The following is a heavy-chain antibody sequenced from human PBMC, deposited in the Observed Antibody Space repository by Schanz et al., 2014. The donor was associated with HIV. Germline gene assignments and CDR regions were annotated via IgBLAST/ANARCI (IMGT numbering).Heavy chain of an antibody. CDR3: VLPSPKIVGGLGEHYFDP. Sequence: EQLVASGGGVVQPGRSLRLSCAASGFSFSNFWVTWVRQAPGKRLEWVANIKQDESEKYYADSVKGRFTISRDNAKNSLYLQMNSLRAEDTAVYYCVLPSPKIVGGLGEHYFDPWGQGTLVTVSS. D-gene: IGHD1-26*01. CDR2: IKQDESEK. V-gene: IGHV3-7*01. J-gene: IGHJ5*02. CDR1: GFSFSNFW.